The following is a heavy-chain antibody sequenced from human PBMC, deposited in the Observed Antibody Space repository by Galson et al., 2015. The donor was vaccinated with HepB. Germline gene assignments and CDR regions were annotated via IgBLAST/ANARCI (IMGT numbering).Heavy chain of an antibody. V-gene: IGHV3-23*01. Sequence: SLRLSCAASRFTFSYYAMTWVRQAPGKGLEWVSTITNNAGSTYYADSVKGRFTISRDNSKNTLYLQMNSLRAEDTAVYYCAKVRYSPGWYSSNFWGQGILVTVSS. CDR3: AKVRYSPGWYSSNF. CDR1: RFTFSYYA. J-gene: IGHJ4*02. CDR2: ITNNAGST. D-gene: IGHD6-19*01.